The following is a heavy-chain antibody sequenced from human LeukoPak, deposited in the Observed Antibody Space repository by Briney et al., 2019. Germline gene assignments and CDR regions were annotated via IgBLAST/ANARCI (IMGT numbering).Heavy chain of an antibody. CDR1: GYTFTGYY. V-gene: IGHV1-2*02. CDR3: ARETAVAGTGEDY. Sequence: ASVKVSCKASGYTFTGYYMHWVRQAPGQGLERMGWINPNSGGTNYARNFQGRVNMTRDTSISTAYMELSRLKSDDTAVYYCARETAVAGTGEDYWGQGTLVTVSS. CDR2: INPNSGGT. J-gene: IGHJ4*02. D-gene: IGHD6-19*01.